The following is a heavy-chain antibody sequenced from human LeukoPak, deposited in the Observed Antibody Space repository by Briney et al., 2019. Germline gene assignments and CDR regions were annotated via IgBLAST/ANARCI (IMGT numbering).Heavy chain of an antibody. V-gene: IGHV3-23*01. Sequence: GGSLRLSCAASGFTFSSYAMSWVRQAPGKGLEWVSAISGSGGSTYYADSVKGRFTISRDNSKNTLYLQMNSLRAEDTAVYYRAKKRDRSSGWNWFDPWGQGTLVTVSS. CDR1: GFTFSSYA. J-gene: IGHJ5*02. CDR3: AKKRDRSSGWNWFDP. D-gene: IGHD6-19*01. CDR2: ISGSGGST.